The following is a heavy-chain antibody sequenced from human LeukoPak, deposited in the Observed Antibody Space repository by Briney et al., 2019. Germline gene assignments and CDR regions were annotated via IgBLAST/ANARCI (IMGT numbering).Heavy chain of an antibody. CDR2: IQYSGST. CDR1: GGSISNSNYY. D-gene: IGHD1-26*01. CDR3: ARIYIGTYNRFDF. V-gene: IGHV4-39*01. Sequence: SETLSLTCTVSGGSISNSNYYWGWIRQPPGKGLEWLGSIQYSGSTHYNPSLKSRVTISVGTSKNQFSLNLNSVTAADTAVYYCARIYIGTYNRFDFWGQGTLVTVSS. J-gene: IGHJ4*02.